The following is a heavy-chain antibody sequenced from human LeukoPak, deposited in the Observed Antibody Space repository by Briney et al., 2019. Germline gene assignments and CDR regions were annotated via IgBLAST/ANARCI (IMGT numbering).Heavy chain of an antibody. V-gene: IGHV1-18*01. J-gene: IGHJ4*02. CDR3: ARAGSGSGWYFDY. CDR1: GYDFTSVG. CDR2: ISPYNGNT. Sequence: ASVKVSCKASGYDFTSVGITWVRRAPGQGLEWMGWISPYNGNTRYAQKFQGRVAMTTDTSTATAYMELRGLRFNDTAVYYCARAGSGSGWYFDYWGQGTLVTVSS. D-gene: IGHD6-19*01.